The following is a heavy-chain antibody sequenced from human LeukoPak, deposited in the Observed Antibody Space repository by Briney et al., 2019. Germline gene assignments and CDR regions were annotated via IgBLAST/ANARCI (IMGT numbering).Heavy chain of an antibody. V-gene: IGHV3-23*01. Sequence: PGGSLRLSRAASGFTFNSYAMTWVRQAPGKGLEWVSAISGGGVNTYYADSVKGRFTISRDNSKNMLYLQMNSLRAEDTAVCYCAKTLGYSGYFSPWGQGTLVTVSS. J-gene: IGHJ5*02. CDR2: ISGGGVNT. D-gene: IGHD3-22*01. CDR1: GFTFNSYA. CDR3: AKTLGYSGYFSP.